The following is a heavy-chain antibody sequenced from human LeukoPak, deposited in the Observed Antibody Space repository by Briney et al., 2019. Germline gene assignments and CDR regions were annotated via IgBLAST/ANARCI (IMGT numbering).Heavy chain of an antibody. CDR3: ARDSFWSGYHENDY. Sequence: PGGSLRLSCAASGFTFSSYWMSWVRQVPGKGLLWVSRLNSDGTYTNYADSVKGRFTISRDNAKNTLYLQMNSLRAEDTAVYYCARDSFWSGYHENDYWGQGTLVTVSS. V-gene: IGHV3-74*01. CDR2: LNSDGTYT. CDR1: GFTFSSYW. J-gene: IGHJ4*02. D-gene: IGHD3-3*01.